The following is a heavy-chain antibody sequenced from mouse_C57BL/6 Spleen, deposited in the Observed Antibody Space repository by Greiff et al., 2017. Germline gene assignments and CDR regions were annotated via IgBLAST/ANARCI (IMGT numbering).Heavy chain of an antibody. V-gene: IGHV1-5*01. CDR2: IYPGNSDT. CDR3: TRGPYSNYHYYARDY. Sequence: VQLQQSGTVLARPGASVKMSCKTSGYTFTSYWMHWVKQRPGQGLEWIGAIYPGNSDTSYNQKFKGKAKLTAVTSASTAYMELSSLTNEDSAVYYCTRGPYSNYHYYARDYWGQGTSVTVSS. J-gene: IGHJ4*01. CDR1: GYTFTSYW. D-gene: IGHD2-5*01.